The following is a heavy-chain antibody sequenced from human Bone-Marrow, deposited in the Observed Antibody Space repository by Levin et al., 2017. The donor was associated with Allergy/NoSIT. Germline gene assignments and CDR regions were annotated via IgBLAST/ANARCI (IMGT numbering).Heavy chain of an antibody. D-gene: IGHD4-17*01. CDR1: GGSISSYY. CDR2: IYYSGST. V-gene: IGHV4-59*01. CDR3: ARVGADAYGDYAAYYFDY. Sequence: SETLSLTCTVSGGSISSYYWSWIRQPPGKGLEWIGYIYYSGSTNYNPSLKSRVTISVDTSKNQFSLKLSSVTAADTAVYYCARVGADAYGDYAAYYFDYWGQGTLVTVSS. J-gene: IGHJ4*02.